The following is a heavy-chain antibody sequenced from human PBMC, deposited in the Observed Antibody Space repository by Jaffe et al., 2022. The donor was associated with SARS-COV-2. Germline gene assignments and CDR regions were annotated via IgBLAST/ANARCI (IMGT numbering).Heavy chain of an antibody. Sequence: EVQLVESGGGSVQPGRSLRLSCAASGFNFHDYAMHWVRQTPGKGLEWVSGISYKSGSIGYADSVKGRFTVSRDNAKNSLYLQMNSLRAEDTAFYYCVRPIRVGAIGVFDIWGQGTMVTV. V-gene: IGHV3-9*01. CDR1: GFNFHDYA. D-gene: IGHD1-26*01. CDR3: VRPIRVGAIGVFDI. CDR2: ISYKSGSI. J-gene: IGHJ3*02.